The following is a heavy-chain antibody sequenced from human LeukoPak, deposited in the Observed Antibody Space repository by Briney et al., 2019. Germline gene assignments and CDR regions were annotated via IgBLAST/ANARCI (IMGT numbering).Heavy chain of an antibody. Sequence: GGSLRLSCAASGFIFSSYAMSWVRQAPGKGQEWASAISGSGGSTYYADSVKGRFTISRDNSKNTLYLQMNSLRAEDTAVYYCAKGGTLDYGVFDYWGQGTLVTVSP. CDR1: GFIFSSYA. CDR3: AKGGTLDYGVFDY. D-gene: IGHD4-17*01. J-gene: IGHJ4*02. V-gene: IGHV3-23*01. CDR2: ISGSGGST.